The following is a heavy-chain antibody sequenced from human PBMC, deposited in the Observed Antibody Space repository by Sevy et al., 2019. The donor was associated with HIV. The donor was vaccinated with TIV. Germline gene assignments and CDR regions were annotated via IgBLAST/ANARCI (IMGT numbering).Heavy chain of an antibody. CDR2: ISYDGSNK. CDR3: ARDARGDGALPDY. J-gene: IGHJ4*02. D-gene: IGHD3-16*01. V-gene: IGHV3-30*09. Sequence: GGSLRLSCAASGFTFSSYAMHWVRQAPGKGLEWVAVISYDGSNKYYAASVRGRFAISRDNSNNTLSLQMNSLRIEDTAVYYCARDARGDGALPDYWGQGTLVTVSS. CDR1: GFTFSSYA.